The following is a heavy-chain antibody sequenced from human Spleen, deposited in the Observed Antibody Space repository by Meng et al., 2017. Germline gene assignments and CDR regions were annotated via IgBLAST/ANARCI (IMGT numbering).Heavy chain of an antibody. V-gene: IGHV3-48*03. CDR3: ARDYGGDSGGY. CDR2: ISSSGSTI. Sequence: GGSLRLSCAASGFTFSSYEMNWVRQAPGKGLEWVSYISSSGSTIYYAVSVKGRFTISRDNAKNSLYLQMNSLRAEDTAMYYCARDYGGDSGGYWGQGTLVTVSS. CDR1: GFTFSSYE. D-gene: IGHD4-23*01. J-gene: IGHJ4*02.